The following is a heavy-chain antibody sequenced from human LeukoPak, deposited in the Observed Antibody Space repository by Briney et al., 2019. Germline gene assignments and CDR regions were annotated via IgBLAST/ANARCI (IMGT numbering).Heavy chain of an antibody. CDR1: GFTFSSYA. D-gene: IGHD6-13*01. J-gene: IGHJ4*02. Sequence: GGSLRLSCAASGFTFSSYAMSWVRQAPGKGLEWVSAVSASGGSTYYAGSVKGRFTISRDNAKNSLYLQMNSLRAEDTAVYYCARAGYSSSWAYWGQGTLVTVSS. CDR2: VSASGGST. CDR3: ARAGYSSSWAY. V-gene: IGHV3-23*01.